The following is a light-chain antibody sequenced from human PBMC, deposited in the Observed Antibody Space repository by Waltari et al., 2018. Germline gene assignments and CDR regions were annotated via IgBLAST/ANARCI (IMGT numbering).Light chain of an antibody. CDR2: SNN. V-gene: IGLV1-44*01. Sequence: QSVLTQPPSASGTPGPRVTISCSGRSSNIGSNPVNWYQQLPGTAPKPPIYSNNQRPSGVPDRFSGSKSGTSASLAISGLQSEDEADYYCAAWDDSLNGVVFGGGTKLTVL. CDR1: SSNIGSNP. J-gene: IGLJ2*01. CDR3: AAWDDSLNGVV.